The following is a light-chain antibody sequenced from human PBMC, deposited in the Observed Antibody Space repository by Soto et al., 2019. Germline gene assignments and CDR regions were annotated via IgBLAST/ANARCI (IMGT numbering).Light chain of an antibody. CDR1: SSDVGGYNY. J-gene: IGLJ1*01. Sequence: QSVLTQPASVSGSPGQSITISCTGTSSDVGGYNYVSWYQQHPGKAPKLMIYDVSNRPSGVSNRFSGSKSGNTASLTISGLQAEDEADHYCSSYTSSSVVFGTGTKVTVL. V-gene: IGLV2-14*01. CDR2: DVS. CDR3: SSYTSSSVV.